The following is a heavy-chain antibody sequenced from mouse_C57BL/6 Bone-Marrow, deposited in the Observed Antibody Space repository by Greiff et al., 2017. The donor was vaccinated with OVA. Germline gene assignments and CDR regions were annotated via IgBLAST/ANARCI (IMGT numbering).Heavy chain of an antibody. CDR2: INPNNGGT. D-gene: IGHD2-3*01. J-gene: IGHJ3*01. CDR1: GYTFTDYN. V-gene: IGHV1-22*01. Sequence: VQLQQSGPELVKPGASVKMSCKASGYTFTDYNMHWVKQSHGKSLEWIGYINPNNGGTSYNQKFKGKATLTVNKSSSTAYMALRSLTSEDSAVYYCARWLLRSLFAYWGQGTLVTVSA. CDR3: ARWLLRSLFAY.